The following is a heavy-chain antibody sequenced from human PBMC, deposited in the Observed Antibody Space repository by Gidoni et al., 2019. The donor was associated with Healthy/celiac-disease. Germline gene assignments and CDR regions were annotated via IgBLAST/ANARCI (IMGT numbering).Heavy chain of an antibody. J-gene: IGHJ4*02. CDR1: FSSYW. CDR2: IKQDGSEK. D-gene: IGHD3-10*01. CDR3: ARDLLYGLIDY. Sequence: FSSYWMSWVRQAPGKGLGWVANIKQDGSEKYYVDSVKGRFTISRDNAKNSLYLQMNSLRAEDTAVYYCARDLLYGLIDYWGQGTLVTVSS. V-gene: IGHV3-7*03.